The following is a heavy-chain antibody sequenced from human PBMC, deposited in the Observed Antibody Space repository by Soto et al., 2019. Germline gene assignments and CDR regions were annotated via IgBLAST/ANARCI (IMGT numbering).Heavy chain of an antibody. D-gene: IGHD6-13*01. CDR3: AREGPATIAADLSWFDP. CDR2: IYHSGNT. J-gene: IGHJ5*02. V-gene: IGHV4-4*02. Sequence: QVQLQESGPGLVKPSGTLSLTCAVSGGSINSSNWWTWVRQPPGKGLEWIGNIYHSGNTNYNPSLKSRLSMSVDKSKNQFSLRLSSVTAADTAIYYCAREGPATIAADLSWFDPWGQGTLVTVFS. CDR1: GGSINSSNW.